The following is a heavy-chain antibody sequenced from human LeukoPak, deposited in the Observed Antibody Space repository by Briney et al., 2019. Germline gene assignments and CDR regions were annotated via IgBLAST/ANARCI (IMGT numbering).Heavy chain of an antibody. J-gene: IGHJ5*02. CDR2: IWSDGSNA. Sequence: KGLEWLAVIWSDGSNAYYADSVRGRFIISRDNSKNTLYLEMNSLRVEDTALYFCVKKGENLWGQGTRVTVSS. CDR3: VKKGENL. V-gene: IGHV3-33*06.